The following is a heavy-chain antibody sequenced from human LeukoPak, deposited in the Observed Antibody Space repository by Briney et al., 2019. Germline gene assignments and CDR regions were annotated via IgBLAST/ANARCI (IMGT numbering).Heavy chain of an antibody. D-gene: IGHD2-21*02. V-gene: IGHV4-59*12. CDR3: ARYGDPNYYFDY. CDR2: IYYSGST. CDR1: GGSISSYY. Sequence: SETLSLTCTVSGGSISSYYWSWIRPPPGKGLEWIGYIYYSGSTNYNPSLESRVTMSLDTSKNQFSLKLTSVTAADTAVYYCARYGDPNYYFDYWGQGTLVTVSS. J-gene: IGHJ4*02.